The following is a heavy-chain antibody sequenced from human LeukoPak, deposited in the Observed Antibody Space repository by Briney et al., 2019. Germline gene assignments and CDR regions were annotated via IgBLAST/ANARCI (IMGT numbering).Heavy chain of an antibody. CDR1: GFTFSSYD. Sequence: GGSLRLSCAASGFTFSSYDMHWVRQAPGKGLEWVAVIWYDGSNKYYADSVKGRFTISRDNSKNTLYLQMNSLRAEDTAVYYCAKVLWIAAAEPFDYWGQGNPGHRLL. D-gene: IGHD6-13*01. CDR3: AKVLWIAAAEPFDY. J-gene: IGHJ4*02. CDR2: IWYDGSNK. V-gene: IGHV3-33*06.